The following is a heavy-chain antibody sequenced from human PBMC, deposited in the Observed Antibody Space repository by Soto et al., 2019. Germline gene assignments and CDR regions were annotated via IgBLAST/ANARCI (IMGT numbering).Heavy chain of an antibody. Sequence: SETLSLTCAVYGGSFSGYYWSWIRQPPGKGLEWIGEINHSGSTNYNPSLKSRVTISVDTSKNQFSLKLSSVTAADTAVYYCASGTAPPRAYYYYYYMDGWGKGTTVTVSS. CDR2: INHSGST. CDR3: ASGTAPPRAYYYYYYMDG. V-gene: IGHV4-34*01. J-gene: IGHJ6*03. CDR1: GGSFSGYY.